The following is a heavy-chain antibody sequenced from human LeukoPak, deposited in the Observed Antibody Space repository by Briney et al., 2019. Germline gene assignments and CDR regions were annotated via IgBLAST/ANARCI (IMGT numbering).Heavy chain of an antibody. Sequence: SETLSLTCAVYGGSFSGYYWSWIRQPPGKGLEWIGEVNHSGSTNYNPSLKSRVTISVDTSKNQFSLKLSSVTAADTAVYYCARSDGYGYGLKSFDYWGQGTLVTVSS. CDR2: VNHSGST. CDR1: GGSFSGYY. CDR3: ARSDGYGYGLKSFDY. D-gene: IGHD5-18*01. J-gene: IGHJ4*02. V-gene: IGHV4-34*01.